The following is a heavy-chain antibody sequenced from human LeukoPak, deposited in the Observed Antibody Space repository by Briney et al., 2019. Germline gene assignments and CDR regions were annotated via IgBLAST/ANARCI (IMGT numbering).Heavy chain of an antibody. CDR1: GFTFSDYY. D-gene: IGHD5-18*01. J-gene: IGHJ6*03. V-gene: IGHV3-11*04. CDR3: ARDTGYSYGYVYYFYMDV. CDR2: ISSSCSTI. Sequence: GGSLRLSCEASGFTFSDYYMSWIRQAPGKGLEWVSYISSSCSTIYYADSVKGRFTISRDNAKNSLYLQLNSLRAEDTAVYYCARDTGYSYGYVYYFYMDVWGKGTTVTVSS.